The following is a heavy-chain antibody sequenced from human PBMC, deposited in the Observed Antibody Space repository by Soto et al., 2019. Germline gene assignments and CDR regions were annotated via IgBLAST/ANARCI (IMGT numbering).Heavy chain of an antibody. CDR1: GYTFTNYW. CDR2: IYPGDSDT. Sequence: PGESLKISCKGSGYTFTNYWIGWVRQMPGKGLEWMGIIYPGDSDTKYNQTFQGQVTISADKSITTTYLRWTSLRASDTAIYYCAASIFYYGMDVWGQGTTVTVSS. V-gene: IGHV5-51*01. J-gene: IGHJ6*02. CDR3: AASIFYYGMDV.